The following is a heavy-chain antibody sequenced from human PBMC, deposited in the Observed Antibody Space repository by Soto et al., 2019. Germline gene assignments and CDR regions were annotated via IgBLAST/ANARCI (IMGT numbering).Heavy chain of an antibody. J-gene: IGHJ4*02. V-gene: IGHV3-23*01. CDR3: ACPGNPLDY. D-gene: IGHD1-1*01. CDR2: ISGSGGST. CDR1: GFTFSSYV. Sequence: PGGSLRLSCAASGFTFSSYVMSWFRQAPGKGLEWVSGISGSGGSTYYADSVKGRFTISRDNFKNTLFLHMNSLRAEDTAVYYCACPGNPLDYWGQGTLVTVST.